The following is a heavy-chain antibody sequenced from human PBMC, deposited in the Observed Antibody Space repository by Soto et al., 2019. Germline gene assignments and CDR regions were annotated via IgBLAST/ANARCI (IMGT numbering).Heavy chain of an antibody. J-gene: IGHJ6*02. CDR3: ARGYCSSTSCPDLYSSYYGMDV. V-gene: IGHV4-34*01. CDR1: GWSFSGYY. CDR2: INHSGST. D-gene: IGHD2-2*01. Sequence: SETLSLTCAVYGWSFSGYYWSWIHQPPGKGLEWIGEINHSGSTNYNPSLKSRVTISVDTSKNQFSLKLSSVTAADTAVYYCARGYCSSTSCPDLYSSYYGMDVWGQGTTVTVSS.